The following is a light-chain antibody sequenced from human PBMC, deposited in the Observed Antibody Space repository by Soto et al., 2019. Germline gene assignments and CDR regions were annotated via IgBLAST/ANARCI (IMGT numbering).Light chain of an antibody. J-gene: IGKJ5*01. V-gene: IGKV3-11*01. CDR3: QQRSNWPRSIT. CDR2: DAS. CDR1: QSVSSY. Sequence: EIVLTQSPATLSLSPGERATLSCRASQSVSSYLAWYPQKPGQAPRLLIYDASNRATGIPARFSGSGSGTDFTLAISSPGPEDFAGYYCQQRSNWPRSITFGQGTRLEIK.